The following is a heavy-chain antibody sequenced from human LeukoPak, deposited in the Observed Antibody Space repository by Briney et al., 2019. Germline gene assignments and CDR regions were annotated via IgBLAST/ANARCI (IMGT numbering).Heavy chain of an antibody. CDR1: GFTFSNYK. D-gene: IGHD6-13*01. CDR2: IDSSSSTI. V-gene: IGHV3-48*01. Sequence: GGSLRLSCTASGFTFSNYKMNWVRQAPGKGLEWISYIDSSSSTIYYADSVKGRFTTSRDNAKNSLYLQMNSLRAEDTAVYYCARDRPIAAAGLSRSAFDIWGQGTMVTVSS. J-gene: IGHJ3*02. CDR3: ARDRPIAAAGLSRSAFDI.